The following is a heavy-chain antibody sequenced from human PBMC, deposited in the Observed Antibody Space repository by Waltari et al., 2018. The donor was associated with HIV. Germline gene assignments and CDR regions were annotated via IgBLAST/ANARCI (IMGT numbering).Heavy chain of an antibody. D-gene: IGHD3-10*01. CDR3: AKDLNKFYHGSGFDF. Sequence: VQLVASGGAVVQSGGSLCPSCEVSGFHVLASGIHWFRQAPGKGLEWVAVMSYDGKSFYSDDVKGRFTMSRDTSKNTILLQMDRLKVGDGAVYHCAKDLNKFYHGSGFDFWGPGTPVTV. CDR1: GFHVLASG. V-gene: IGHV3-30*18. J-gene: IGHJ4*02. CDR2: MSYDGKS.